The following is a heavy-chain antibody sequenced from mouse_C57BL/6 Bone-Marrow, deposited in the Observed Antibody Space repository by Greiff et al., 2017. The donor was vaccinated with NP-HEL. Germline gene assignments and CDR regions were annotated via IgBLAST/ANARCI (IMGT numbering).Heavy chain of an antibody. CDR3: AASNGARGYFDY. J-gene: IGHJ2*01. CDR2: IDPEDGET. V-gene: IGHV14-2*01. CDR1: GFNIKDYY. Sequence: VQLQQSGAELVKPGASVKLSCTASGFNIKDYYMHWVKQRPEQGLEWIGRIDPEDGETKYAPQFQGKATITADTSSNTAYLQLSSLTSEDTAVDYCAASNGARGYFDYWGKGTTLTVSS. D-gene: IGHD4-1*01.